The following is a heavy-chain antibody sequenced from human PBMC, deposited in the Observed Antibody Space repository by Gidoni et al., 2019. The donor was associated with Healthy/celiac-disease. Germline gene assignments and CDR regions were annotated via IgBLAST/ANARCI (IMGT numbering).Heavy chain of an antibody. Sequence: EVQLVESGGGVVKPGGSLRLSCAASGFTFSNAWMNWVRQAPGKGREWVVRIKSKTNGGTTYYAAPVKGRFTISRDDAKNTLYLQMNSLKTEDTAVYYCTTEGDYGDYSWGQGTLVTVSS. CDR3: TTEGDYGDYS. CDR2: IKSKTNGGTT. CDR1: GFTFSNAW. V-gene: IGHV3-15*07. J-gene: IGHJ4*02. D-gene: IGHD4-17*01.